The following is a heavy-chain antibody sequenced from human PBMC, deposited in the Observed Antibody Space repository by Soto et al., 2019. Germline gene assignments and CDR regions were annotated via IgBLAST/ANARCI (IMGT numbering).Heavy chain of an antibody. CDR1: GGSISSSSYY. CDR3: ARAASFYYDNTGYYHFDY. V-gene: IGHV4-39*07. J-gene: IGHJ4*02. D-gene: IGHD3-22*01. Sequence: PSETLSLTCTVSGGSISSSSYYWGWIRQAPGKGLEWIGRINYSGSTNYNPSLKSRVTISVDTSKNQFSLRLRSVTAADTAVYYCARAASFYYDNTGYYHFDYWGQGSLVTVSS. CDR2: INYSGST.